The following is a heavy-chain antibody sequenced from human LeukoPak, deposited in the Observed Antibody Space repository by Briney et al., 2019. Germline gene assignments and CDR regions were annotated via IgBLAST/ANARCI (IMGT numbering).Heavy chain of an antibody. D-gene: IGHD5-12*01. Sequence: ASVKVSCKASGYTFTSYAMHWVRQAPGQRLEWMGWINAGNGNTKYSQKFQGRVTITRDTSASTAYMELSSLRSEDTAVYYCARDREATTYYYYYYGMDVWGQGTTVTVSS. J-gene: IGHJ6*02. CDR1: GYTFTSYA. CDR3: ARDREATTYYYYYYGMDV. CDR2: INAGNGNT. V-gene: IGHV1-3*01.